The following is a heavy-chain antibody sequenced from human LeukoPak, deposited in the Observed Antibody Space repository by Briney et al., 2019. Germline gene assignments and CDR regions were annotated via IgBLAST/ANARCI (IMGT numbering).Heavy chain of an antibody. D-gene: IGHD5-18*01. CDR3: ARQPRRYSYGVFAY. CDR1: GYSISSENW. V-gene: IGHV4-28*01. J-gene: IGHJ4*02. CDR2: MYYSGST. Sequence: SETLSLTCAVSGYSISSENWWGWIRQPPGKGLEWIGYMYYSGSTNYNPSLKSRVTMSVDTSKNQFSLKLSSVPAADTAVYYCARQPRRYSYGVFAYWGQGTLVTVSS.